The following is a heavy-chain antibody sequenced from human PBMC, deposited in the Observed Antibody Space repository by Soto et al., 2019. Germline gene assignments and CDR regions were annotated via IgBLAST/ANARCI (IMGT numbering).Heavy chain of an antibody. D-gene: IGHD1-26*01. Sequence: ASVKVSCKASGGTFSSYAISWVRQAPGQGLEWMGGIIPIFGTANYAQKFQGRVTITADESTSTAYMELSSLRSEGTAAYYCASHSDGVGATTGYYYGMDVWGQGTTVTVSS. CDR3: ASHSDGVGATTGYYYGMDV. J-gene: IGHJ6*02. CDR2: IIPIFGTA. V-gene: IGHV1-69*13. CDR1: GGTFSSYA.